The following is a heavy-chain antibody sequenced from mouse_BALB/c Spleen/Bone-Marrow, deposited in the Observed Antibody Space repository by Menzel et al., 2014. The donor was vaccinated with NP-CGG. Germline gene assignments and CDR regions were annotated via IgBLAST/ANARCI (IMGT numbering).Heavy chain of an antibody. J-gene: IGHJ4*01. CDR2: INPSNGHT. CDR3: ARLIYGSSYIVDF. V-gene: IGHV1S81*02. CDR1: GYTFTGYW. Sequence: VQLQESGAELVKPGASVKLSCKASGYTFTGYWMHWVKQRPGQGLEWIGEINPSNGHTNYNEKFKSMATLTVDKSSSTAYMQLSSLTSEDSAAFYCARLIYGSSYIVDFWGQGTSVTVSS. D-gene: IGHD1-1*01.